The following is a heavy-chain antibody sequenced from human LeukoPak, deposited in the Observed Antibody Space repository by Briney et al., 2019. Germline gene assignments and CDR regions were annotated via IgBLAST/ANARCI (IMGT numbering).Heavy chain of an antibody. Sequence: PSQTLSLTCTISGDTVSSNSAAWNWIRQSPSRGLESLGRTYYRSNWYHDYAASVKSRMTIKPDTPNNQFSLQMNSVTPEDTAVYYCARGGGRTGSTVSWFDPWGQGTLVTVSS. D-gene: IGHD1-1*01. CDR1: GDTVSSNSAA. J-gene: IGHJ5*02. V-gene: IGHV6-1*01. CDR3: ARGGGRTGSTVSWFDP. CDR2: TYYRSNWYH.